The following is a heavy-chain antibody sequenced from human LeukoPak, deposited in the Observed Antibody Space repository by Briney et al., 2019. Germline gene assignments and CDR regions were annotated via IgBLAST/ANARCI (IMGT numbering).Heavy chain of an antibody. J-gene: IGHJ4*02. CDR3: ARAPYSSSWYYFDY. CDR2: ISSSSSYT. V-gene: IGHV3-21*05. CDR1: GFSFSTYT. D-gene: IGHD6-13*01. Sequence: GGSLRLFCAASGFSFSTYTMTWVRQAPGKGLEWVSYISSSSSYTNYADSVKGRFTISRDNAKNSLYLQMNSLRAEDTAVYYCARAPYSSSWYYFDYWGQGTLVTVSS.